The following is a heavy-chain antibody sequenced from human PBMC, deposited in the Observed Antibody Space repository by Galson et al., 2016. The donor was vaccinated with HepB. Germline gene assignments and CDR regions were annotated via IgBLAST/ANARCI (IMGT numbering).Heavy chain of an antibody. CDR3: AREGPTNYFYYMDV. CDR2: INQDGSQK. CDR1: GFTFSKYW. J-gene: IGHJ6*03. Sequence: SLRLSCAGSGFTFSKYWMSWVRQAPGKGLEWVANINQDGSQKYYVDSVEGRFAISRDNAKNSLFLQMNSLRAEDTAVYYCAREGPTNYFYYMDVWGKGTTVTVSS. V-gene: IGHV3-7*03. D-gene: IGHD2-8*01.